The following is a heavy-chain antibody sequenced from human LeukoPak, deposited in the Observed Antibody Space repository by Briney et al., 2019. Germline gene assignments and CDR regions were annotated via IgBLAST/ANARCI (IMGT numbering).Heavy chain of an antibody. V-gene: IGHV3-48*01. Sequence: PGGSLRLSCAASGFTFSSYNMNWVRQAPGKGLEWVSYISSSSSTIYYADSVKGRFTISRDNSKNTLYLQMNSLRAEDTAVYYCAKEMGLWCHWGQGTLVTVSS. CDR2: ISSSSSTI. CDR1: GFTFSSYN. J-gene: IGHJ4*02. CDR3: AKEMGLWCH. D-gene: IGHD4/OR15-4a*01.